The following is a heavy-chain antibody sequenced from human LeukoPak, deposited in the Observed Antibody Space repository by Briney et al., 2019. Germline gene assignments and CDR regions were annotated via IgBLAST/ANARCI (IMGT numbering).Heavy chain of an antibody. CDR3: AKVWDYYVAY. CDR2: IRYDGSNK. CDR1: GFTFSSYW. V-gene: IGHV3-30*02. Sequence: GGSLRLSCVASGFTFSSYWMSWVRQAPGKGLEWVAFIRYDGSNKDYAESVKGRFTTSRDNTKNTLYLQVNTLRPEDTAVYYCAKVWDYYVAYWGQRTLVTVSS. J-gene: IGHJ4*02. D-gene: IGHD1-26*01.